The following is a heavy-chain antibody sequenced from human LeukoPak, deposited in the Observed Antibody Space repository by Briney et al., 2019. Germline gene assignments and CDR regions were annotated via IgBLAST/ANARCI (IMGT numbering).Heavy chain of an antibody. V-gene: IGHV4-4*02. Sequence: SETLSLTCAVSGDSITNSHWWSWVRQPPGKGLEWIGVIYLSGDTDYNPSLKSRVTISIDKSKNQFSLKLTYVTAADTAVYYCAKDPHTGIAPGYWGQGTLVTVSS. CDR2: IYLSGDT. CDR3: AKDPHTGIAPGY. D-gene: IGHD5-18*01. CDR1: GDSITNSHW. J-gene: IGHJ4*02.